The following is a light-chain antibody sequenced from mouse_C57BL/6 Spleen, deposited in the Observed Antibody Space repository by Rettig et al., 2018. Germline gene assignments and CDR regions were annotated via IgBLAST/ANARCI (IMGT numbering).Light chain of an antibody. V-gene: IGKV4-55*01. J-gene: IGKJ4*01. CDR3: QQWSSYPFT. CDR1: SSVNY. Sequence: QIVLTQSPAIMSASPGEKVTMTCSASSSVNYMYWYQQKPGSSPRLLIYDTSNLASGIPVRFSGSGSGTSYSLTVSRLEAEDAATYYCQQWSSYPFTF. CDR2: DTS.